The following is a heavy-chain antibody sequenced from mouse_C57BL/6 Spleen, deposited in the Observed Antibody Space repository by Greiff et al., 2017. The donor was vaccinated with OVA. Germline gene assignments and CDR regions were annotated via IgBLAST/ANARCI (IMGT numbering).Heavy chain of an antibody. D-gene: IGHD2-5*01. V-gene: IGHV1-7*01. CDR1: GFTFTGYW. J-gene: IGHJ1*03. CDR3: SRPYYSNCEGWYFDV. Sequence: VQLQQSGADLAKPGASVKLSCKASGFTFTGYWMHWVNQRPGQGLEWIGYINTSSGYTKYNKTFKDKATFTADTYSRTAYMQQISLTYEDSAVYYCSRPYYSNCEGWYFDVWGTGTTVTVSS. CDR2: INTSSGYT.